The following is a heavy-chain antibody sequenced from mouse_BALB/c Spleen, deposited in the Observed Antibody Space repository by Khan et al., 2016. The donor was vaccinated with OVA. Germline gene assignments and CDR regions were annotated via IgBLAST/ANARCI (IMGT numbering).Heavy chain of an antibody. J-gene: IGHJ3*01. CDR1: GYSFTTYY. D-gene: IGHD2-2*01. V-gene: IGHV1S135*01. Sequence: VQLKQSGPELMKPGASVKISCKASGYSFTTYYIHWVIQSHGKSLEWIGYIDPFSGGTTYNQKFKGKATLTVDKSSSTAYIHLSSLTSDDSAVYYCTRHGYVAWFTYWGQGTLVTVSA. CDR3: TRHGYVAWFTY. CDR2: IDPFSGGT.